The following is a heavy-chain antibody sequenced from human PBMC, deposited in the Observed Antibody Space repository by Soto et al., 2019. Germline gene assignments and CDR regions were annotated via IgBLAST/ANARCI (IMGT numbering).Heavy chain of an antibody. CDR3: AKARRAGTERIGFDY. CDR2: ISWSSASI. J-gene: IGHJ4*02. D-gene: IGHD6-19*01. V-gene: IGHV3-9*01. CDR1: GFTFDDYA. Sequence: VQVVESGGGLVQPGRSLRLSCAASGFTFDDYAMHWVRQAPGKGLEWVSGISWSSASIGYADSVKGRFTISRDNAKNSLYLQMNRLRAEDTALYYCAKARRAGTERIGFDYWGQGTLVTVSP.